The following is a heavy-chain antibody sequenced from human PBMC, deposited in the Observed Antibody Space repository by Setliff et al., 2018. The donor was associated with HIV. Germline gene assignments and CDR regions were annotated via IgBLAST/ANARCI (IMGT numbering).Heavy chain of an antibody. CDR2: ISAYNGNT. CDR3: ARQARGYSYGTGFDY. D-gene: IGHD5-18*01. Sequence: GASVKVSCKASGYTFTSYGISWVRQAPGQGLEWMGWISAYNGNTNYAQKPQGRVTMTTDTSTSTAYMELRSLRSDDTAVYYCARQARGYSYGTGFDYWGQGTLVTVSS. CDR1: GYTFTSYG. V-gene: IGHV1-18*01. J-gene: IGHJ4*02.